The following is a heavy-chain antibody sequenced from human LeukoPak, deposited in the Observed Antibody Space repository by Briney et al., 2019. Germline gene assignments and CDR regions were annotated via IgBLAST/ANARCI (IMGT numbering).Heavy chain of an antibody. J-gene: IGHJ6*02. Sequence: SETLSLTCTVSGGSISSGGHWWTWIRQPAGKGLEWIGRINTSGSTNDNPSLKSRVTISVDTSKNQFSLKLSSVTAADTAVYYCARDQGDYLYYYYYGMDVWGQGTTVTVSS. CDR3: ARDQGDYLYYYYYGMDV. CDR1: GGSISSGGHW. CDR2: INTSGST. V-gene: IGHV4-61*02. D-gene: IGHD4-17*01.